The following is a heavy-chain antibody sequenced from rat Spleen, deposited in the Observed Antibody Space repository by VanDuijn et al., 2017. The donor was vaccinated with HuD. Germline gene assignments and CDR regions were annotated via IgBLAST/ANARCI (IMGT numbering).Heavy chain of an antibody. CDR1: GFTFNDYW. J-gene: IGHJ1*01. D-gene: IGHD2-3*01. Sequence: EVQLVESGGGLIQPGRSLKLSCIASGFTFNDYWMTWIRQAPGKGLEWVAAIVDDGSNTFYRDSVKGRFTISRDNAQNTLYLQMNSLRSEDTATYYCVRPGYEREWYFGFGGAGTMVTVSS. V-gene: IGHV5-31*01. CDR3: VRPGYEREWYFGF. CDR2: IVDDGSNT.